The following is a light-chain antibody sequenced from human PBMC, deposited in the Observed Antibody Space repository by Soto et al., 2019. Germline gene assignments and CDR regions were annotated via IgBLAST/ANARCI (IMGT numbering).Light chain of an antibody. Sequence: DMEMTQSPSSLSASVGDRVTITCGASLPISNYLAWYQQKQGRAPKLLIYAASTLQSGVPSRFSGSGSGTEFTLTITSLKPEDFATYYCQQLNFSPITFGHGTRLEIK. CDR2: AAS. CDR3: QQLNFSPIT. V-gene: IGKV1-9*01. J-gene: IGKJ5*01. CDR1: LPISNY.